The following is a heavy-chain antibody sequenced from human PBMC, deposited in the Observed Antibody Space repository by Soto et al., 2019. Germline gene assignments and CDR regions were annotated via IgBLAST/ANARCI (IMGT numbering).Heavy chain of an antibody. V-gene: IGHV4-61*01. Sequence: SETLSLTCTVSGGSVSSGSYYWSWIRQPPGKGLEWIGYIYYSGSTNYNPSLKSRVTISVDTSKNQFSLKLSSVTAADTAVYYCARLSPLILAGTSYYHSMDVWGQGAPVTVSS. J-gene: IGHJ6*02. CDR1: GGSVSSGSYY. CDR3: ARLSPLILAGTSYYHSMDV. D-gene: IGHD6-13*01. CDR2: IYYSGST.